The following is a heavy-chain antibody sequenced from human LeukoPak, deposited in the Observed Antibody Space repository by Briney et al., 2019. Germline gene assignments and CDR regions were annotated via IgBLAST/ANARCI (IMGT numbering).Heavy chain of an antibody. CDR3: VKVPRGAGGWYYFDY. D-gene: IGHD3-10*01. CDR2: ISSNGGST. Sequence: GGSLRLSCSGSGFTFSSYAMHWVRQAPGKGLEYVSAISSNGGSTYYADSVKGRFTISRDNSKNTLYLQMSSLRAEDTAVNYCVKVPRGAGGWYYFDYWGQGTLVTVSS. J-gene: IGHJ4*02. CDR1: GFTFSSYA. V-gene: IGHV3-64D*09.